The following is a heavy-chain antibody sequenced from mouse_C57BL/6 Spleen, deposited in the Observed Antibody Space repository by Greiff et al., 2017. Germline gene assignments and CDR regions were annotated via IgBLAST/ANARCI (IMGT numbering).Heavy chain of an antibody. J-gene: IGHJ4*01. CDR3: ARDEIYYYGSSDYAMDY. CDR1: GFTFSDYY. V-gene: IGHV5-16*01. CDR2: INYDGSST. D-gene: IGHD1-1*01. Sequence: EVQLVESEGGLVQPGSSMKLSCTASGFTFSDYYMAWVRQVPEKGLEWVANINYDGSSTYYLDSLKSRFSISRDNAENILYLQMSSLKSEDTATYYCARDEIYYYGSSDYAMDYWGQGTSVTVSS.